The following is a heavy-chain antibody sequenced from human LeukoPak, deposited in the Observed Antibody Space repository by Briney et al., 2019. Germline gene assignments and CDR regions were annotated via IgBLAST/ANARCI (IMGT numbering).Heavy chain of an antibody. CDR3: ARERGSGSYHPFDP. CDR2: IKQDGSEK. D-gene: IGHD3-10*01. V-gene: IGHV3-7*01. Sequence: GGSLRLSCAASGFTFSIYWMSWVRQAPGKGLEWVANIKQDGSEKNYVDSVKGRFTISRDNAKNSLYLQMNSLRADDTAVYYCARERGSGSYHPFDPWGQGTLATVSS. J-gene: IGHJ5*02. CDR1: GFTFSIYW.